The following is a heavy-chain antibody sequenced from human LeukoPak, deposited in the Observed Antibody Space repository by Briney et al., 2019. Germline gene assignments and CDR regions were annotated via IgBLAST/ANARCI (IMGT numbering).Heavy chain of an antibody. D-gene: IGHD7-27*01. CDR3: ASRKLGNDY. Sequence: PSETLSLTCTVSGGSISNYYWSWIRQPPGKELEWIGYIYYSGSTNYNPSLKSRVTISADTSRDQFSLKLSSVTAADTAVYYCASRKLGNDYWGQGILVTVTS. V-gene: IGHV4-59*01. CDR2: IYYSGST. J-gene: IGHJ4*02. CDR1: GGSISNYY.